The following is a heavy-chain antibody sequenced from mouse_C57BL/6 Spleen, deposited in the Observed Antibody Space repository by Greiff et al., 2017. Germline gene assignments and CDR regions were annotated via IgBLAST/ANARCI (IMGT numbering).Heavy chain of an antibody. V-gene: IGHV1-81*01. CDR2: IYPRSGNT. Sequence: LVESGAELARPGASVKLSCKASGYTFTSYGISWVKQRTGQGLEWIGEIYPRSGNTYYNEKFKGKATLTADKSSSTAYMELRSLTSEDSAVYFCASPDPAQSYFDYWGQGTTLTVSS. D-gene: IGHD3-2*02. CDR1: GYTFTSYG. J-gene: IGHJ2*01. CDR3: ASPDPAQSYFDY.